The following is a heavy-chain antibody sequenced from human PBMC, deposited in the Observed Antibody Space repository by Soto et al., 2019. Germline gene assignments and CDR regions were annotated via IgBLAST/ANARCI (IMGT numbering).Heavy chain of an antibody. Sequence: LGESLKISCKGSGYSFTSYWISWVRQMPGKGLEWMGRIDPSDSYTNYSPSFQGHVTISADKSISTAYLQWSSLKASDTAMYYCALGIAVAPDAFDIWGQGTMVTVSS. V-gene: IGHV5-10-1*01. CDR2: IDPSDSYT. J-gene: IGHJ3*02. D-gene: IGHD6-19*01. CDR3: ALGIAVAPDAFDI. CDR1: GYSFTSYW.